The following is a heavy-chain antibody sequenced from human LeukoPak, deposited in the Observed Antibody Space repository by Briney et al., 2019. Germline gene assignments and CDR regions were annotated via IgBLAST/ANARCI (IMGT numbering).Heavy chain of an antibody. D-gene: IGHD2-15*01. Sequence: ASVKVSCKASGYTFTSYYMHWVRQAPGQGLEWMGIINPSGGSTSYAQKFQGGVTMTEDTSTDTAYMELSSLRSEDTAVYYCATKIGFYCSGGSCYSGVWFDPWGQGTLVTVSS. J-gene: IGHJ5*02. V-gene: IGHV1-46*01. CDR3: ATKIGFYCSGGSCYSGVWFDP. CDR2: INPSGGST. CDR1: GYTFTSYY.